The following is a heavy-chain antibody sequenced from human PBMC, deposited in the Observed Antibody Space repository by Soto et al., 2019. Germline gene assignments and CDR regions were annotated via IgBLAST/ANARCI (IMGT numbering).Heavy chain of an antibody. CDR2: IIPIFGTA. V-gene: IGHV1-69*13. CDR3: ARSAMAGKFYDYYDSSGFTDGFDY. Sequence: GASVKVSCKASVGTFSSYAISWVRQAPGQGLEWMGGIIPIFGTANYAQKFQGRVTITADESTSTAYMELSSLRSEDTAVYYCARSAMAGKFYDYYDSSGFTDGFDYWGQGTLVTVSS. CDR1: VGTFSSYA. J-gene: IGHJ4*02. D-gene: IGHD3-22*01.